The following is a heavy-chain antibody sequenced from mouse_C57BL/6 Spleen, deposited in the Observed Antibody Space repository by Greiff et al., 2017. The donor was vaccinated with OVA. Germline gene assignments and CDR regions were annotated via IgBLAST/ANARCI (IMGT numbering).Heavy chain of an antibody. D-gene: IGHD2-4*01. CDR1: GYTFTDYE. Sequence: VQRVESGAELVRPGASVTLSCKASGYTFTDYEMHWVKQTPVHGLEWIGAIDPETGGTAYKQKFKGKAILTADKSSSTAYMELRSLTSEDSAVYYCTREGLPLDAMDYWGQGTSVTVSS. CDR3: TREGLPLDAMDY. CDR2: IDPETGGT. J-gene: IGHJ4*01. V-gene: IGHV1-15*01.